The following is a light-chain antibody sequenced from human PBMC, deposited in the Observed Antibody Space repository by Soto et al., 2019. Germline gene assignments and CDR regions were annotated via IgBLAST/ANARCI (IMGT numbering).Light chain of an antibody. Sequence: DIQMTQSPSSLSASVGDRDTITCRASQSITRYLHWYQQKPGKAPKLLIYGASSVQSGVPSRFSGSGSGTDFTLTISSLQPDDFATYYCHQTYGTPLTFGGGTKVEIK. CDR2: GAS. CDR1: QSITRY. V-gene: IGKV1-39*01. CDR3: HQTYGTPLT. J-gene: IGKJ4*01.